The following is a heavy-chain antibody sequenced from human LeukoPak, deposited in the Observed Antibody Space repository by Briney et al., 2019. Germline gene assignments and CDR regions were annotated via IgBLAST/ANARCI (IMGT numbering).Heavy chain of an antibody. V-gene: IGHV4-34*01. J-gene: IGHJ5*02. CDR3: ARRLRRWFGP. D-gene: IGHD2-21*01. CDR2: INHSGST. Sequence: PSVPLSLTCAVYGGSFSGYYWGWIRQHPGKGLEWIGEINHSGSTNYNPSLKSRVTISVDTSKNQFSLKLSSVTAADTAVYYCARRLRRWFGPWGNGTLVTVSS. CDR1: GGSFSGYY.